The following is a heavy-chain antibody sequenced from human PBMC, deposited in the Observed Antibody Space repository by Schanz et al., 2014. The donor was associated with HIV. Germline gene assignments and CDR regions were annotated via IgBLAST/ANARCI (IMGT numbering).Heavy chain of an antibody. V-gene: IGHV3-23*04. CDR1: GFTFSDYA. CDR2: LSGGNDDT. J-gene: IGHJ4*02. D-gene: IGHD1-26*01. Sequence: EVQLVESGGGLVQPGGSLRLSCVASGFTFSDYAMSWVRQAPGKGPEWVSALSGGNDDTFYADYADSVKGRFTISRDNAKNTLFLQMNSLVAEDTAVYYCARELRSGGSCFNYWGQGAQVTVSS. CDR3: ARELRSGGSCFNY.